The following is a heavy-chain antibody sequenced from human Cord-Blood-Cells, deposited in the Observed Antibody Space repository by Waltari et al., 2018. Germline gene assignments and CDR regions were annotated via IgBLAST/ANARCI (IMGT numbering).Heavy chain of an antibody. CDR2: ISSNGVST. CDR3: ARGSGSLHAFDI. V-gene: IGHV3-64*01. D-gene: IGHD3-10*01. Sequence: EVQLVESGGGLVQPGGSLRLSCAASGFTFSSYAMHWVRQAPGKGLEYVSAISSNGVSTYYANSVKGRFTISRDNSKNTLYLQMGSLRAEDMAVYYCARGSGSLHAFDIWGQGTMVTVSS. CDR1: GFTFSSYA. J-gene: IGHJ3*02.